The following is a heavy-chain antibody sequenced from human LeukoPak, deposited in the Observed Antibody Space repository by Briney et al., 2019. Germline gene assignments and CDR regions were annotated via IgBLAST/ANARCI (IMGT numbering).Heavy chain of an antibody. D-gene: IGHD2/OR15-2a*01. CDR1: GFTFTSYT. CDR3: ARVEYGWLGNYYYYYFMDV. J-gene: IGHJ6*03. CDR2: ISISSGDT. V-gene: IGHV3-21*06. Sequence: GGSLRLSCVASGFTFTSYTMNWVRQAPGKGLEWVSSISISSGDTSYADSGRGRFVMSRHYAKNLLFLQMNSLRPDDRAVYYCARVEYGWLGNYYYYYFMDVWGKGTTVTVSS.